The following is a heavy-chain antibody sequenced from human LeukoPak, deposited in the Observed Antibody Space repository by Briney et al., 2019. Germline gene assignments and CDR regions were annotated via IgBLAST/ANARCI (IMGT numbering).Heavy chain of an antibody. CDR1: GGSISSGDYY. CDR3: ARAAAHCSSTSCYANWFDP. V-gene: IGHV4-61*08. CDR2: IYFSGST. J-gene: IGHJ5*02. Sequence: SETLSLTCTVTGGSISSGDYYWSWIRQHPGKGLEWIGYIYFSGSTNYNPSLKSRVTISVDTSKNQFSLQLSSVTAADTAVYYCARAAAHCSSTSCYANWFDPWGQGTLVTVSS. D-gene: IGHD2-2*01.